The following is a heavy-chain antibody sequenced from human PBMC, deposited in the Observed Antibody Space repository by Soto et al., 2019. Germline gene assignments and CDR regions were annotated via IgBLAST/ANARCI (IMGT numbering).Heavy chain of an antibody. CDR3: AKEAGTGPGRTRFDY. J-gene: IGHJ4*02. Sequence: PGGSLRLSCAASGFTFSNYAMSWVRQAPGKGLEWVSGVSDSGVSTYYADSVKGRFTISRDSSKNTLYLQVNSLRVEDTAVYYCAKEAGTGPGRTRFDYWGQGTLVTVSS. CDR2: VSDSGVST. V-gene: IGHV3-23*01. D-gene: IGHD3-10*01. CDR1: GFTFSNYA.